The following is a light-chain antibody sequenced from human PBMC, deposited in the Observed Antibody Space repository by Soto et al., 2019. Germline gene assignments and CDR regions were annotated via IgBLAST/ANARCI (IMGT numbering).Light chain of an antibody. Sequence: EIVMTQSPATLSVSPGVRATLSCRASQTVSSNLAWYQQKPGQAPRLLIYGASTRAPGIPARFSGSGSGTEFTLTISSLQSEDFAVYYCQQYNDWPPFTIGPGTRVEIK. CDR1: QTVSSN. CDR3: QQYNDWPPFT. J-gene: IGKJ3*01. CDR2: GAS. V-gene: IGKV3-15*01.